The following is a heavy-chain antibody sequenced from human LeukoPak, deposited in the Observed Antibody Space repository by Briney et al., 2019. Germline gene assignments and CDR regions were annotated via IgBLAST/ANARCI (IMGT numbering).Heavy chain of an antibody. J-gene: IGHJ4*02. D-gene: IGHD3-16*01. Sequence: LTGGSLRLSCVASGFTFSSYSMNWVRQAPGKGLEWISYISSSSTIYYADSVKGRFTISRDNAKNSLYLQMNSLRDEDTAVYYCARAGGYDYWGQGTLVTVSS. V-gene: IGHV3-48*02. CDR2: ISSSSTI. CDR1: GFTFSSYS. CDR3: ARAGGYDY.